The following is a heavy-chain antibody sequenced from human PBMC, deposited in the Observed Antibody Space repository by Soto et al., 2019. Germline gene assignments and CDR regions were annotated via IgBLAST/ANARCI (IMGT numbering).Heavy chain of an antibody. J-gene: IGHJ6*02. CDR3: ARDQIVATYAMDV. CDR2: IRSSGSYI. V-gene: IGHV3-21*01. D-gene: IGHD5-12*01. Sequence: GGSLRLSCAASGFTFSSYSMNWVRQAPGKGLEWVSSIRSSGSYIYYADSVKGRFTISRDNAKNSLYLQMNSLRAEDTAVYYCARDQIVATYAMDVWGQGTPVTVSS. CDR1: GFTFSSYS.